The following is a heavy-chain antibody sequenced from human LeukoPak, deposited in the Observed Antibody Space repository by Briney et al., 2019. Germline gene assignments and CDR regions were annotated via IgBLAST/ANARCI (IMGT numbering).Heavy chain of an antibody. J-gene: IGHJ4*02. D-gene: IGHD2-21*02. V-gene: IGHV3-33*01. CDR2: ISYDGSNK. CDR3: ARDAYCGGDCYPFYYFDY. CDR1: ELTFSTYG. Sequence: GGSLRLSCAASELTFSTYGMHWARQAPGKGLEWVAFISYDGSNKLYGDSVKGRFTISRDNAKNSLYLQMNSLRAEDTAVYYCARDAYCGGDCYPFYYFDYWGQGTLVTVSS.